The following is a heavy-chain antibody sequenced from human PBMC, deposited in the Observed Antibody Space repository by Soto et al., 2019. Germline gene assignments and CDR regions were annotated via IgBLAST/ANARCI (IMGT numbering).Heavy chain of an antibody. J-gene: IGHJ4*02. CDR1: GDSISSSNYY. D-gene: IGHD1-26*01. Sequence: PSETLSLTCTVSGDSISSSNYYWGWIRQPPGKGLEWIANIYYSGITYCNPSLKSRVAISVDTSKNQFSLKLSSVTAADTAVYYCARGLITGSQYSGGWYYFDSWGRGTQVTVSS. CDR2: IYYSGIT. V-gene: IGHV4-39*01. CDR3: ARGLITGSQYSGGWYYFDS.